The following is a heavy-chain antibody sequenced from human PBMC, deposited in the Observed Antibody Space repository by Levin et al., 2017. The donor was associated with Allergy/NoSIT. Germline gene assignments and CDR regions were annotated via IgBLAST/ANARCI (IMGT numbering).Heavy chain of an antibody. CDR3: ARDSAGGWYAH. CDR2: IYSSGCT. CDR1: GGSISNYY. D-gene: IGHD2-8*02. Sequence: SETLSLTCIVFGGSISNYYWNWIRQPAGKGLEWIGRIYSSGCTNYNPSLKSRVTMSVDTSKNQFSLKLNSVTAADTAVYYCARDSAGGWYAHWGQGTLVTVSS. J-gene: IGHJ5*02. V-gene: IGHV4-4*07.